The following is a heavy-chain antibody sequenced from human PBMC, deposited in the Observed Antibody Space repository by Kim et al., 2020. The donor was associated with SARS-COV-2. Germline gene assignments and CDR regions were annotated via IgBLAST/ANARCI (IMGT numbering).Heavy chain of an antibody. CDR1: GYTFTSYY. V-gene: IGHV1-46*01. Sequence: ASVKVSCKASGYTFTSYYMHWVRQAPGQGLEWMGIINPSGGSTSYAQKFQGRVTMTRDTSTSTVYMELSSLRSEDTAVYYCARDRLFGVLYCDSSGYPGYSDYWGQGTLVAVSS. D-gene: IGHD3-22*01. CDR3: ARDRLFGVLYCDSSGYPGYSDY. J-gene: IGHJ4*02. CDR2: INPSGGST.